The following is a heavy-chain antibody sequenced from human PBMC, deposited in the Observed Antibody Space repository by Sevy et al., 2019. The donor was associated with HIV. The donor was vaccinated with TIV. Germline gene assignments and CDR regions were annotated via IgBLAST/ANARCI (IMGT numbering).Heavy chain of an antibody. Sequence: GGSLRLSCAASGFTFSSYAMHWVRQAPGKGLEWVAVISYDGSNKYYADFVKGRFTISRDNSKNTLYLQMNSLRAEDTAVYYCARDTGGSGSYMCQHWGQGTLVTVSS. CDR2: ISYDGSNK. V-gene: IGHV3-30*04. D-gene: IGHD3-10*01. J-gene: IGHJ1*01. CDR3: ARDTGGSGSYMCQH. CDR1: GFTFSSYA.